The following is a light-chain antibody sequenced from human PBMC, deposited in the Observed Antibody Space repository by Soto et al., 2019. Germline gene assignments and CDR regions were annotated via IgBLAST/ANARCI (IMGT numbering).Light chain of an antibody. CDR1: SSNIGENT. Sequence: QSVLTQSPSASGTPGQRVTISCSGSSSNIGENTVNWYQQFPGRAPKVLIHSDDQRPSGVPDRFSGSKSRTSASLAISGLQSGDEADYYCAAWDDSLNAWVFGGGTKLTVL. CDR3: AAWDDSLNAWV. J-gene: IGLJ3*02. CDR2: SDD. V-gene: IGLV1-44*01.